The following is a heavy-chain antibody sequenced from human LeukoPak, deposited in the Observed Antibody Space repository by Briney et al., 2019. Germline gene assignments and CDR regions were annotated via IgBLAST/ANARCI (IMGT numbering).Heavy chain of an antibody. CDR3: ARANCGGDCYIDY. D-gene: IGHD2-21*01. V-gene: IGHV3-9*03. Sequence: PGRSLRHSCAASGLTFGDYAMHWVRRALGKGLECDSGIIWISGRTTYAYSVKGRFTISRDNTKNSLYIQMNSLRAEDMALYYCARANCGGDCYIDYWGQGTLVTVSS. J-gene: IGHJ4*02. CDR1: GLTFGDYA. CDR2: IIWISGRT.